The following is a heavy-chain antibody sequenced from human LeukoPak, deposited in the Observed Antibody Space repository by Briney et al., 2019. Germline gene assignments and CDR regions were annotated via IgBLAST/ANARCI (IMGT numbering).Heavy chain of an antibody. V-gene: IGHV3-66*01. J-gene: IGHJ6*02. CDR1: GFTVSSNY. CDR2: IYSGGST. D-gene: IGHD3-10*01. Sequence: PGGSLRLSCAASGFTVSSNYMSWVRQAPGKGLEWVSVIYSGGSTHYADSVKGRFTISRDNSKNTLYLQMNSLRAEDTAVYYCARENFRYYYGSGSYSPYYYYGMDVWGQGTTVTVSS. CDR3: ARENFRYYYGSGSYSPYYYYGMDV.